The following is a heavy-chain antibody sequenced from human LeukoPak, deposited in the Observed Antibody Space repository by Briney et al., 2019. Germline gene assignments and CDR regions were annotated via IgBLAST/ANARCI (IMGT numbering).Heavy chain of an antibody. V-gene: IGHV1-46*01. CDR3: AKRGVVPAAQHYYYYYYMDV. D-gene: IGHD2-2*01. Sequence: ASVKVSFKASGYTFTSYYMHWVRQAPGQGLEWMGLINPTGGSTGYAQKFQGRVTITADESTSTAYMELSSLRSEDTAVYYCAKRGVVPAAQHYYYYYYMDVWGKGTTVTVSS. CDR1: GYTFTSYY. CDR2: INPTGGST. J-gene: IGHJ6*03.